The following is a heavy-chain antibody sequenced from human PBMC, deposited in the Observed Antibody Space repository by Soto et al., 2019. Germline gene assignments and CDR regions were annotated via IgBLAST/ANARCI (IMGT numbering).Heavy chain of an antibody. J-gene: IGHJ5*02. CDR1: GYTFTSYA. Sequence: ASVKVSCKASGYTFTSYAMHWVRQAPGQRLEWMGWINAGNGNTKYSQKFQGRVTITRDTSASTAYMELSSLRSEDTAVYYCARVKNWNDLRGNWFDPWGQVTPVTVSS. CDR3: ARVKNWNDLRGNWFDP. V-gene: IGHV1-3*01. D-gene: IGHD1-1*01. CDR2: INAGNGNT.